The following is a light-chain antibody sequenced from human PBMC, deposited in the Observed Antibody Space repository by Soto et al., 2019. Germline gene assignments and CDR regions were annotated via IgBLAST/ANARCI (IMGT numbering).Light chain of an antibody. V-gene: IGKV2-30*01. CDR2: QVS. J-gene: IGKJ1*01. Sequence: DAVLTQSPLSLPVTLGQPAAISCRSSQSLVYSDGMAYLIWFQQRPGQSPRRLIYQVSRRDAGVPDRFSGSGSGTDFTLIISRVEAEDVGVYYCMQGTHWPWTFGQGTKVEIQ. CDR3: MQGTHWPWT. CDR1: QSLVYSDGMAY.